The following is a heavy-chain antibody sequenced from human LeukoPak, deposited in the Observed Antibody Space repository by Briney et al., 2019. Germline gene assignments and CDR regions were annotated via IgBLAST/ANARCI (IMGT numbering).Heavy chain of an antibody. V-gene: IGHV3-21*01. D-gene: IGHD6-19*01. CDR1: GFTFSSYS. Sequence: PGGSLRLSCAASGFTFSSYSMNWVRQAPGKGLEWVSSISSSSSYIYYADSVKGRFTISRDNAKNSLYLQMNSLRAEDTAVYYCAGGGSGWSNWFDPWGQGTLVTVSS. CDR2: ISSSSSYI. CDR3: AGGGSGWSNWFDP. J-gene: IGHJ5*02.